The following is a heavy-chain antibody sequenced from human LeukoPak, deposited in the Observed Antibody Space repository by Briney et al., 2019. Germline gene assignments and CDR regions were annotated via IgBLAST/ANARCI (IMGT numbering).Heavy chain of an antibody. CDR1: GFSFDNYA. D-gene: IGHD5-12*01. Sequence: GGSLRLSGVASGFSFDNYAMNWVRQAPGKGLEWVSLIIGSSGSTFYAGSVKGRFTISRDKSKNTLYLQQNSLTAEDTAVYYCAKGAYHYIETAYFDYWGQGSLVTGSS. CDR2: IIGSSGST. J-gene: IGHJ4*02. V-gene: IGHV3-23*01. CDR3: AKGAYHYIETAYFDY.